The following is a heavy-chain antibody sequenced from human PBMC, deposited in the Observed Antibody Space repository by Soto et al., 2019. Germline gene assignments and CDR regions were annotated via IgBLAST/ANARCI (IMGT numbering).Heavy chain of an antibody. CDR3: AREDSGYSGYRYGMDV. V-gene: IGHV3-11*01. D-gene: IGHD5-12*01. CDR2: ISSSGSTI. CDR1: GFTFSDYY. J-gene: IGHJ6*02. Sequence: AGGSLRLSCAASGFTFSDYYMSWIRQAPGKGLEWVSYISSSGSTIYYADSVRGRFTIPRDNARNSLYLQMNSLRAEDTAVYYCAREDSGYSGYRYGMDVWGQGTTVTVSS.